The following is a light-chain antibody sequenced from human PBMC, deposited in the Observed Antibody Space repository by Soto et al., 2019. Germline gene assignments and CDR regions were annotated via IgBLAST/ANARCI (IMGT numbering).Light chain of an antibody. J-gene: IGKJ1*01. Sequence: EIVLTQSPGTLSLSPGDRATLSCRASQSFNSNYLAWYQQKVGQAPRLLIYGTSSRATGIPDRFSGSGSGTDFTLTISRLEPEDFAVYYCQHYASSPRAFGQGTKVDIK. CDR1: QSFNSNY. V-gene: IGKV3-20*01. CDR2: GTS. CDR3: QHYASSPRA.